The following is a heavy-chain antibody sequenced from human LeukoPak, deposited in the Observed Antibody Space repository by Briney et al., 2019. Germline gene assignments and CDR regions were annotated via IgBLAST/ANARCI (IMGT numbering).Heavy chain of an antibody. CDR3: ARDQVSSWYVGVYGWFDP. CDR1: GFTFSDYY. J-gene: IGHJ5*02. Sequence: GGSLRLSCAASGFTFSDYYMSWIRQAPGKGLEWVSYISSSGSTIYYADSVKGRFTISRDNAKNSLYLQMNSLGAEDTAVYYCARDQVSSWYVGVYGWFDPWGQGTLVTVSS. V-gene: IGHV3-11*01. CDR2: ISSSGSTI. D-gene: IGHD6-13*01.